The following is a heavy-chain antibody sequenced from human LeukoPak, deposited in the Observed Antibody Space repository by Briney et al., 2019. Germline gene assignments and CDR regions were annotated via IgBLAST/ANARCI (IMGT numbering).Heavy chain of an antibody. D-gene: IGHD4-17*01. CDR3: ARGDGDYDSDFDY. J-gene: IGHJ4*02. Sequence: SETLSLTCTVSGGSISSYYWSWIRQPPGKGLEWIGYIYYSGSTYYNPSLKSRVTISVDTSKNQFSLKLSSVTAADTAVYYCARGDGDYDSDFDYWGQGTLVTVSS. CDR1: GGSISSYY. CDR2: IYYSGST. V-gene: IGHV4-59*08.